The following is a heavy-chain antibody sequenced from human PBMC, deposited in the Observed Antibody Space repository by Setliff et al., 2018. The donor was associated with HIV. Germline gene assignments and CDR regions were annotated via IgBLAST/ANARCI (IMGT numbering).Heavy chain of an antibody. J-gene: IGHJ4*02. CDR2: IYSTGNT. CDR3: ARTYSSSWYSSHLWVDY. V-gene: IGHV4-61*09. D-gene: IGHD6-13*01. Sequence: SETLSLTCTVSGGSISSGTYYWSWIRQPAGKGLEWIGHIYSTGNTNYNSSLKSRVTMSIETSKNQFSLKLSSVTAADTAVYYCARTYSSSWYSSHLWVDYWGQGTLVTVSS. CDR1: GGSISSGTYY.